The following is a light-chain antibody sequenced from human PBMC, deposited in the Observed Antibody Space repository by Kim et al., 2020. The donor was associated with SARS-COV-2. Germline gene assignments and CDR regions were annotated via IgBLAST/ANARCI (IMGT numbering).Light chain of an antibody. CDR1: QDISRY. CDR2: TAF. Sequence: ASVGDRVTITCRARQDISRYVNWYQQKPGKAHKLLIYTAFSLQSGVPSRLTGRGSETDFTLTISSLQPEDFANYYCQQTYSASRTCGQGTKVDIK. V-gene: IGKV1-39*01. J-gene: IGKJ1*01. CDR3: QQTYSASRT.